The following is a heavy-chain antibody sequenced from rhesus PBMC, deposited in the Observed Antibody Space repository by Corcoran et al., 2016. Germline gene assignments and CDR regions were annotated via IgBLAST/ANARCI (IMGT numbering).Heavy chain of an antibody. D-gene: IGHD3-28*01. CDR1: GAFVNSNS. J-gene: IGHJ4*01. CDR3: GRGRVVNDRGLDS. CDR2: IFGDGWKT. V-gene: IGHV4-147*01. Sequence: QVQLQESGPGLVKSSETLSLTCAVSGAFVNSNSWTWIRQPPGKGLEWIGGIFGDGWKTSSNPSLTRRFTISRDTSKNQFSLKLNSVTAADTAVYYCGRGRVVNDRGLDSWGQGVLVTVSS.